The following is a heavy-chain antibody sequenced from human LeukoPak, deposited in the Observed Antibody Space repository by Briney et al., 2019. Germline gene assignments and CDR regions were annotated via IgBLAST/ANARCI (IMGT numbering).Heavy chain of an antibody. CDR2: ISYSGGNA. V-gene: IGHV3-23*01. CDR3: AKDIQLST. CDR1: GFTFRDSA. J-gene: IGHJ3*01. Sequence: PGGSLRLSCAASGFTFRDSAMTWVRHVPGKGLEWVSLISYSGGNAYYADSVKGRFTISRDNSENTLSLQMNSLRGEDTARYYCAKDIQLSTWGLGTMVTVSS. D-gene: IGHD3-16*02.